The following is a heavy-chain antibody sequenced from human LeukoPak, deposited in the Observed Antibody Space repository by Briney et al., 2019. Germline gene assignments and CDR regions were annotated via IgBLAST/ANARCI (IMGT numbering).Heavy chain of an antibody. Sequence: GGSLRLSCGASGFTFSSYAMHWVRQAPGKGLDWVAVISYDGSKKDYADSVKGRFTVSRDNSKNTLYLQMNSLRAEDTAVYYCARDGRGYCTNGVCYIADYWGQGTLVTVSS. D-gene: IGHD2-8*01. J-gene: IGHJ4*02. CDR2: ISYDGSKK. V-gene: IGHV3-30*04. CDR3: ARDGRGYCTNGVCYIADY. CDR1: GFTFSSYA.